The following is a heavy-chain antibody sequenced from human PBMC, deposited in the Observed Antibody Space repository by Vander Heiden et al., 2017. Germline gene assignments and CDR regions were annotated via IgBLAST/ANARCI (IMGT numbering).Heavy chain of an antibody. CDR1: GFTFSNAW. V-gene: IGHV3-15*01. J-gene: IGHJ4*02. CDR2: IKSKTDGGTT. CDR3: TTWPNYVGF. Sequence: EVRLVESGGGLVEPGGSLRLSCAASGFTFSNAWMSWVRQAPGKGLEWVGRIKSKTDGGTTDYAAPVKGRFTISIDDSINTLDLQINSLKTEDRAGYYGTTWPNYVGFWGEGTLVTVSS. D-gene: IGHD1-7*01.